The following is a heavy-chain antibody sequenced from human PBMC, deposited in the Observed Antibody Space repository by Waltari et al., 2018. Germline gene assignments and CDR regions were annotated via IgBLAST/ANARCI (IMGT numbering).Heavy chain of an antibody. D-gene: IGHD1-26*01. CDR3: ARDLVVGSGDY. CDR2: INPNSGDT. Sequence: QVHLVQSGAEVKKPGASGKVSCTASGYTFTGYQIHWVRQAPGQGLEWMGWINPNSGDTNYAQNFQGRVTITRDTSIRTAYMELSRLRSDDTAMYYCARDLVVGSGDYWGQGTLVTVSS. J-gene: IGHJ4*02. V-gene: IGHV1-2*02. CDR1: GYTFTGYQ.